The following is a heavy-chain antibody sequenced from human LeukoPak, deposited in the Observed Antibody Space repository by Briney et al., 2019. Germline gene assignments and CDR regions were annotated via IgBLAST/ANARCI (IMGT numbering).Heavy chain of an antibody. V-gene: IGHV4-34*01. CDR2: INHSGST. J-gene: IGHJ5*02. CDR1: GGSFSGHY. Sequence: SETLSLTCAVYGGSFSGHYWSWIRQPPGKGLEWIGEINHSGSTNYNPSLKSRVTISVDTSKNQFSLKLSSVTAADTAVYYCARKPITGTTASLSWFDPWGQGTLVTVSS. CDR3: ARKPITGTTASLSWFDP. D-gene: IGHD1-20*01.